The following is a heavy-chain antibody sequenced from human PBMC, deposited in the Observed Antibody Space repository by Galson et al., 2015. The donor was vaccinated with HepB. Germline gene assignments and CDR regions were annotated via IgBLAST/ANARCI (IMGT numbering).Heavy chain of an antibody. D-gene: IGHD2-15*01. CDR3: ARGGSIVVVVAATHSFDY. J-gene: IGHJ4*02. CDR2: INPSGGST. V-gene: IGHV1-46*03. CDR1: GYTFTSYY. Sequence: SVKVSCKASGYTFTSYYMHWVRQAPGKGLEWMGIINPSGGSTSYAQKFQGRVTMTRDTSTSTVYMELSSLRSEDTAVYYCARGGSIVVVVAATHSFDYWGQGTLVTVSS.